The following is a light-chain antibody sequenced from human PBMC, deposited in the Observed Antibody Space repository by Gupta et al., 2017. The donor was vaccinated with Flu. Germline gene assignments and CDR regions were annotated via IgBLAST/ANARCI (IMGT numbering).Light chain of an antibody. CDR2: RND. CDR1: ASNLGSHY. Sequence: GQRVSISCSGNASNLGSHYAHWYQQFPSRAPQLIIYRNDMRPSGVPDRFSGSKSGTSASLAISGLRPEDEAHYCCATWGDNFKVFGGGTKVTVL. J-gene: IGLJ3*02. CDR3: ATWGDNFKV. V-gene: IGLV1-47*01.